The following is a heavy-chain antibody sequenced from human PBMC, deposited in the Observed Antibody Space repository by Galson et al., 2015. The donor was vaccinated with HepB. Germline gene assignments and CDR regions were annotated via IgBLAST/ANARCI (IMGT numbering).Heavy chain of an antibody. D-gene: IGHD2-2*02. CDR3: ARGNCSSTSCYIKYYFDY. V-gene: IGHV1-69*13. Sequence: SVKVSCKASGGTFSSYAISWVRQAPGQGLEWMGGIIPIFGTANYAQKFQGRVTITADESTSTAYMELSSLRSEDTAVYYCARGNCSSTSCYIKYYFDYWGQVTLVTVSS. CDR1: GGTFSSYA. CDR2: IIPIFGTA. J-gene: IGHJ4*02.